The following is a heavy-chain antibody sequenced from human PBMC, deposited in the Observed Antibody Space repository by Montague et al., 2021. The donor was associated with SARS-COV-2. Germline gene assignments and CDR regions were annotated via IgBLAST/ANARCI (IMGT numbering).Heavy chain of an antibody. CDR1: GGSISSDSYY. CDR2: VYTTGST. J-gene: IGHJ4*02. CDR3: ARAVIYGGYAFGYFGF. Sequence: TLSLTCTVSGGSISSDSYYWSWIRQPAGKGLEWIGRVYTTGSTNYNPSLKSRVTISGDTSRNQFSLRLTSVTAADTAMYYCARAVIYGGYAFGYFGFWGQGVLVTVSS. D-gene: IGHD5-12*01. V-gene: IGHV4-61*02.